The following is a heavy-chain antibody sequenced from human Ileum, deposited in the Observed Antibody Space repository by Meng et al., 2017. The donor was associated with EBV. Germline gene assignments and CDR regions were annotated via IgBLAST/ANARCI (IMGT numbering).Heavy chain of an antibody. Sequence: QVGLRGVGPGRAQPSGTLSLTCAVSGGALSSSNGWSWARQAPWNVLEWIGKIHHTERTNYNPSLTSRVTISIAKSKYQLSLKLSSVTAADTAVSYCARESYYDSSGYYSLDYWGQGSLVTVSS. V-gene: IGHV4-4*02. CDR1: GGALSSSNG. CDR3: ARESYYDSSGYYSLDY. J-gene: IGHJ4*02. CDR2: IHHTERT. D-gene: IGHD3-22*01.